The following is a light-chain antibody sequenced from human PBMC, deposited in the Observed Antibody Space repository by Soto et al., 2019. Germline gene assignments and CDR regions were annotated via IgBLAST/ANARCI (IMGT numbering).Light chain of an antibody. V-gene: IGKV3-11*01. CDR2: DAS. CDR3: HQRSNWPLT. CDR1: QSVGSY. Sequence: EIVMTQSPATLSVSPVERATLSCRASQSVGSYLAWVQQRPGQAPRLLIYDASSRATGIPARFSGSGSGTDFTLTISSLEPEDFAVYYCHQRSNWPLTFGGGTKVDIK. J-gene: IGKJ4*01.